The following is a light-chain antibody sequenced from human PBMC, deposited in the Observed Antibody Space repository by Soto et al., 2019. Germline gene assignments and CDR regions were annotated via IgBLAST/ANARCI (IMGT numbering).Light chain of an antibody. V-gene: IGKV4-1*01. CDR2: WGS. J-gene: IGKJ1*01. CDR3: QQYFTTPRT. CDR1: QSILYSSNNKNS. Sequence: DIVLTQSPDSLAVSLGERATINCKSSQSILYSSNNKNSLVWYQQRPGQPPKVLIYWGSAREFGVPDRFSGSGSGTDFTLTISSLQAEDVAVYYCQQYFTTPRTFGQGTKVEIK.